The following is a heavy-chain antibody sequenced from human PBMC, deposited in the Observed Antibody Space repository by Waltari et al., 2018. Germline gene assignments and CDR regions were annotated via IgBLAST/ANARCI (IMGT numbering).Heavy chain of an antibody. CDR3: ASERIAAAGTHFDY. J-gene: IGHJ4*02. CDR2: INHSGST. V-gene: IGHV4-34*01. Sequence: QVQLQQWGAGLLKASETLSLTCAVYGGSFSGYYWSWIRTPPGKGLAWIGEINHSGSTNYNPSLKSRVTISVDTSKNQFSLKLSSVTAADTAVYYCASERIAAAGTHFDYWGQGTLVTVSS. CDR1: GGSFSGYY. D-gene: IGHD6-13*01.